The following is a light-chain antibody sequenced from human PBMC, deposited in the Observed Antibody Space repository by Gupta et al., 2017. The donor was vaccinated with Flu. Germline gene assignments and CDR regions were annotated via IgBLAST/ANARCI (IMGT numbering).Light chain of an antibody. J-gene: IGLJ2*01. Sequence: QSALTQPASVSGSPGQSITISCTESSSDVGGYKYVSWYRQRPGKAPKLIIYEVSHRPSGVSNRFSGSKSGNTASLTISGLQAEDEADYYCSSYTHSGTLVVFGGGTKLTVL. CDR1: SSDVGGYKY. CDR3: SSYTHSGTLVV. V-gene: IGLV2-14*01. CDR2: EVS.